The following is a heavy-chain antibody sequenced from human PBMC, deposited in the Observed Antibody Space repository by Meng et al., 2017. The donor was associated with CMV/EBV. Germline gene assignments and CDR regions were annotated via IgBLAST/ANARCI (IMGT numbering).Heavy chain of an antibody. J-gene: IGHJ4*02. CDR1: GFTFSSYA. CDR3: ARDGDYYDSVNFDY. D-gene: IGHD3-22*01. V-gene: IGHV3-21*01. CDR2: ISSSSSYI. Sequence: GESLKISCAASGFTFSSYAMHWVRQAPGKGLEWVSSISSSSSYIYYADSVKGRFTISRDNAKNSLYLQMNSLRAEDTAVYYCARDGDYYDSVNFDYWGQGTLVTVSS.